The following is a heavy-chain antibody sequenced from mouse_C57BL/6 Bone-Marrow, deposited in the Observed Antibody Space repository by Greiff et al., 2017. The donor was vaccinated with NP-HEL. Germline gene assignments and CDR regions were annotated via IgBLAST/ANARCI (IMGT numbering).Heavy chain of an antibody. V-gene: IGHV5-9-1*02. CDR2: ISSGGDYI. CDR1: GFTFSSYA. Sequence: EVKLVESGEGLVKPGGSLKLSCAASGFTFSSYAMSWVRQTPEKRLEWVAYISSGGDYIYYADTVKGRFTISRDNARNTLYLQMSSLKSEDTAMYYCTLSTTEGEYFDVWGTGTTVTVSS. D-gene: IGHD1-1*01. CDR3: TLSTTEGEYFDV. J-gene: IGHJ1*03.